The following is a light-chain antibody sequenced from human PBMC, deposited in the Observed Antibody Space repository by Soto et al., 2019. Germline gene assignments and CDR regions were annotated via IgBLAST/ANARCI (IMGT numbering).Light chain of an antibody. CDR1: QSISGN. Sequence: EIVMTQSPATLSVSPGDRATISGRASQSISGNLAWYQQKPGQGPRLLIYHVSTRTTGTPATFSGSASGTEFTLTISSLEPEDFAVYYCQQRSNWPRTFGQGTKVDIK. CDR3: QQRSNWPRT. CDR2: HVS. V-gene: IGKV3-11*01. J-gene: IGKJ1*01.